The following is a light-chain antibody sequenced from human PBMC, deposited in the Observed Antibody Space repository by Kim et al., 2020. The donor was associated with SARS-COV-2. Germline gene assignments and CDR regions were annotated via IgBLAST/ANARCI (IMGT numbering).Light chain of an antibody. V-gene: IGLV1-47*01. CDR3: AAWDDSLSDYV. J-gene: IGLJ1*01. CDR1: SANLRRHY. CDR2: RGN. Sequence: GQPVHICCFAGSANLRRHYVYWYQHDPGTPPNLLVFRGNSRPSGVPDRFAGSKSDNSASLVISGLRSEDEADYYCAAWDDSLSDYVFGTGSKVTVL.